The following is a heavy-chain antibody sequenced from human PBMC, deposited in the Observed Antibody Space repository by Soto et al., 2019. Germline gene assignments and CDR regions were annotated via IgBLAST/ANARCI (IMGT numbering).Heavy chain of an antibody. CDR2: ISSSSSYI. CDR1: GFTFSSYS. J-gene: IGHJ6*03. V-gene: IGHV3-21*01. CDR3: ARDGRIFGVVTVNLPRGGANMDV. Sequence: GGSLRLSCAASGFTFSSYSMNWVRQAPGKGLEWVSSISSSSSYIYYADSVKGRFTISRDNAKNSLYLQMNSLRAEDTAVYYCARDGRIFGVVTVNLPRGGANMDVWGKGTTVTVSS. D-gene: IGHD3-3*01.